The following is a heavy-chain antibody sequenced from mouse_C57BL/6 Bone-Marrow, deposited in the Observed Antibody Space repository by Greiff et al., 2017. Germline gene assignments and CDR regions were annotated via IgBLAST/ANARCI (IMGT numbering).Heavy chain of an antibody. Sequence: EVQLQESGGGLVKPGGSLKLSCAASGFTFSSYTMSWVRQTPEKRLEWVATISGGGGNTYYPDSVKGRFTISRDNAKNTLYLQMSSLRSEDTALYYCARQGNSNHWYFDVWGTGTTVTVSS. CDR2: ISGGGGNT. D-gene: IGHD2-5*01. CDR3: ARQGNSNHWYFDV. CDR1: GFTFSSYT. J-gene: IGHJ1*03. V-gene: IGHV5-9*01.